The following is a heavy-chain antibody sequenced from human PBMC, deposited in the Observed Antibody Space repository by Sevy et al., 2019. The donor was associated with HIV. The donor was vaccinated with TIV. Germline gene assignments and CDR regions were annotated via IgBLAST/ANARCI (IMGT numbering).Heavy chain of an antibody. CDR1: GFTFSSYS. D-gene: IGHD3-10*01. CDR3: ARSPPAVVRGVINWFDP. J-gene: IGHJ5*02. Sequence: GGSLRLSCAASGFTFSSYSMNWVRQAPGKGLEWVSSISSSSSYIYYADSVKGRFTISRDNAKNSLYLQMNGLRAEDTAVYYCARSPPAVVRGVINWFDPWGQGTLVTVSS. CDR2: ISSSSSYI. V-gene: IGHV3-21*01.